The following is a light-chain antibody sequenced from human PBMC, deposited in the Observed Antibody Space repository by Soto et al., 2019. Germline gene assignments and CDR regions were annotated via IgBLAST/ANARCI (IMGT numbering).Light chain of an antibody. Sequence: QSVLTQPPSVSGAPGQRVTISCPGSSSNFGAGYEVHWYKQVPGAAPTLVIFNNLNRPSGVPERFSGSKSGTSASLVISGLQAEDEADYYCQSFDSSLRVYVFGSGTKVTVL. J-gene: IGLJ1*01. CDR3: QSFDSSLRVYV. V-gene: IGLV1-40*01. CDR2: NNL. CDR1: SSNFGAGYE.